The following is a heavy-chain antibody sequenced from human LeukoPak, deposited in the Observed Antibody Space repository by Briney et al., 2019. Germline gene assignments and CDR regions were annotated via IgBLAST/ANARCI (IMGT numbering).Heavy chain of an antibody. CDR2: INPYTGGT. CDR1: GYTFTDYY. Sequence: ASVKVSCKASGYTFTDYYMHWVRQAPGQGLEWMAWINPYTGGTNYAQRFQGRVTMTRDTSISTAYMELNSLRSDDTAVYYCARGWSGPHYFDYWGQGTLVTVSS. CDR3: ARGWSGPHYFDY. V-gene: IGHV1-2*02. J-gene: IGHJ4*02. D-gene: IGHD3-3*01.